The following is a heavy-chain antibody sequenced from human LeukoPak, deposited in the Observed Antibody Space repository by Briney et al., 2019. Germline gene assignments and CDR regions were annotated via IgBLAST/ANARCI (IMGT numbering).Heavy chain of an antibody. CDR1: GYTFTGYY. D-gene: IGHD2-2*01. J-gene: IGHJ3*02. CDR3: ALGGCSSTSRRGGVAFDI. Sequence: ASVKVSCKASGYTFTGYYMHWVRQAPGQGLEWMGWINPNSGGTNYAQKFQGRVAMTRDTSISTAYMELSRLRSDDTAVYYCALGGCSSTSRRGGVAFDIWGQGTMVTVSS. CDR2: INPNSGGT. V-gene: IGHV1-2*02.